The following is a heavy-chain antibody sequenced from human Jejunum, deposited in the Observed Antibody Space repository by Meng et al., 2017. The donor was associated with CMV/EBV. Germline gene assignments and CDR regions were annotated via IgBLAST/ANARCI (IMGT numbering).Heavy chain of an antibody. D-gene: IGHD2-2*01. CDR2: IIPVIGVT. Sequence: TTSGVTFTNYAITWVRRAPGQGLEWMGRIIPVIGVTHYAQNFQGRVTITADKSTGTGYMELSSLRSGDTAVYYCAYMGAYTYAYEYWGQGTLVTVSS. CDR1: GVTFTNYA. CDR3: AYMGAYTYAYEY. J-gene: IGHJ4*02. V-gene: IGHV1-69*04.